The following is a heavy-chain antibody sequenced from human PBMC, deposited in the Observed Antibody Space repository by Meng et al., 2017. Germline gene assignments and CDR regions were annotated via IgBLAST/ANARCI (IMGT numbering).Heavy chain of an antibody. J-gene: IGHJ4*02. CDR2: ISYDGSNK. V-gene: IGHV3-30*01. D-gene: IGHD3-16*01. CDR1: GFTFRSSA. Sequence: VQLVECGGGLVKPGGPLSLSCAASGFTFRSSAMHWVRQAPGKGLEWVAVISYDGSNKYYADSVKGRFTISRDNSKNTLYLQMNSLRAEDTAVYYCARDRSMGGASDDYWGQGTLVTVSS. CDR3: ARDRSMGGASDDY.